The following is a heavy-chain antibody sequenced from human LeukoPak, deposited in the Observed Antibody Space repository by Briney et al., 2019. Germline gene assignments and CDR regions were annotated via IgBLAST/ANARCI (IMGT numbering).Heavy chain of an antibody. CDR1: GFTFSSYA. J-gene: IGHJ4*02. CDR2: ISGSGGST. V-gene: IGHV3-23*01. D-gene: IGHD6-13*01. CDR3: ARKIGFSSSWYYGRHYFDY. Sequence: PGGSLRLSCAASGFTFSSYAMSWVRQAPGKGLEWVSAISGSGGSTYYADPVKGRFTIPRDNSKNTLYLQMNSLRAEDTAVYYCARKIGFSSSWYYGRHYFDYWGQGTLVTVSS.